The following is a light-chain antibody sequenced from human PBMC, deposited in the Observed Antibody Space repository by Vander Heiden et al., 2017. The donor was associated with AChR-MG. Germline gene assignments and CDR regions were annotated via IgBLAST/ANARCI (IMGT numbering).Light chain of an antibody. J-gene: IGLJ3*02. CDR1: SSDVGTYNL. Sequence: QSALTQPASVSGSPGQSITISCTGTSSDVGTYNLVSWYQHHPGTAPKRRIEEGSERPSGVSNRFAGSKAGNTASLTISGLQAEDEADYYCCSYAGSNTQWVCGGGTEL. CDR3: CSYAGSNTQWV. CDR2: EGS. V-gene: IGLV2-23*01.